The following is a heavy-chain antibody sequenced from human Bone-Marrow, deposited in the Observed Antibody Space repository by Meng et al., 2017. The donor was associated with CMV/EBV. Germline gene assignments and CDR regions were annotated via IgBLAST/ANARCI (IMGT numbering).Heavy chain of an antibody. CDR3: YIPGIPVAGGGRWYYGLDV. J-gene: IGHJ6*02. V-gene: IGHV1-2*02. Sequence: ASVKVSCKASGYTFTGYYMHWVRQAPGQGLEWMGWINPNSGGTNYAQKFQGRVTMTRDTSISTAYMELGRLRSDDTAVYYCYIPGIPVAGGGRWYYGLDVWGQGTTVTVSS. CDR1: GYTFTGYY. D-gene: IGHD6-19*01. CDR2: INPNSGGT.